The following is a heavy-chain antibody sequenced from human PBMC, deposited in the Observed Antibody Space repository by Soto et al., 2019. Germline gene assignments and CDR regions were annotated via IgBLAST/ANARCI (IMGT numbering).Heavy chain of an antibody. V-gene: IGHV4-59*01. CDR3: ARAPRGAIPGH. CDR2: AYYSGST. J-gene: IGHJ4*02. Sequence: LSLTCTVSNGSISNYYWTWIRQSPGKGLEWIGFAYYSGSTNYNPSLKSRVTISIHTSKNQFSLKLRSVTAADTAVYYCARAPRGAIPGHWGQGTLVTVSS. CDR1: NGSISNYY.